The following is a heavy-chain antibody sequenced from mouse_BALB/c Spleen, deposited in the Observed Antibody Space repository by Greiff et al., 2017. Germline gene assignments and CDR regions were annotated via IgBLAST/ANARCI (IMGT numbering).Heavy chain of an antibody. Sequence: EVKVVESGGGLVKPGGSLKLSCAASGFTFSSYAMSWVRQTPEKRLEWVANISSGGSYTYYPDSVKGRFTISRDNAKNTLYLQMSSLRSEDTAMYYCARDLTTVVATPMDYWGQGTSVTVSS. D-gene: IGHD1-1*01. CDR2: ISSGGSYT. CDR1: GFTFSSYA. CDR3: ARDLTTVVATPMDY. V-gene: IGHV5-9-3*01. J-gene: IGHJ4*01.